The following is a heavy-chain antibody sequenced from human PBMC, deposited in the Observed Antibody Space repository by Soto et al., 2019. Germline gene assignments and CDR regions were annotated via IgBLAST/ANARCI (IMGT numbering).Heavy chain of an antibody. CDR1: GFTFSDYY. Sequence: PGGSLRLSCAASGFTFSDYYMSWIRQAPGKGLEWVSYISSSSSYTNYADSVKGRFTISRDNAKNSLYLQMNSLRAEDTAVYYCARTHITNITIFGVVINRDLPYGMDVWGQGTTVTVSS. D-gene: IGHD3-3*01. J-gene: IGHJ6*02. V-gene: IGHV3-11*06. CDR3: ARTHITNITIFGVVINRDLPYGMDV. CDR2: ISSSSSYT.